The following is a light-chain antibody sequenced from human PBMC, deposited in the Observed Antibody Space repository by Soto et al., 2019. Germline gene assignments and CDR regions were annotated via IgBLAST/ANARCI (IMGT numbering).Light chain of an antibody. V-gene: IGKV1-12*01. CDR2: AAS. CDR1: QNIKTY. J-gene: IGKJ1*01. Sequence: IQMTQSPSSLSASVGHSVTITCRASQNIKTYLNWYQQKQGKAPKLLIYAASSLQSGVPSRFSGSGYGTDFNLTISSLQTEDFATYYCQQANSFPRTFGQGTKVDIK. CDR3: QQANSFPRT.